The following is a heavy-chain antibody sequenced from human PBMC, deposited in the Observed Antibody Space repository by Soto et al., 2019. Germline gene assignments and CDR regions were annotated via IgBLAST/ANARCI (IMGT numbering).Heavy chain of an antibody. Sequence: SETLSLTCTVSGAYIRNYYWSWIRQPPGKGLEWIGYIYHSGITSYNPSLKSRVTISVDTSENQVSLKLTFVTAADTAVYYCGRQKDPYYYGMDVWGQGSTVTVSS. CDR1: GAYIRNYY. J-gene: IGHJ6*02. CDR2: IYHSGIT. V-gene: IGHV4-59*08. CDR3: GRQKDPYYYGMDV.